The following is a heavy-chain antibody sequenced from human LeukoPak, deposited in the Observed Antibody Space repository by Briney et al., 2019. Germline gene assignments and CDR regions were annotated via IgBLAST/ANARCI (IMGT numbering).Heavy chain of an antibody. D-gene: IGHD1-7*01. V-gene: IGHV4-59*08. J-gene: IGHJ5*02. Sequence: KASETLSLTCTVSGGSISSYYWSWIRQPPGKGLEWIGYIYYSGSTNYNPSLKSRVTISVDTAKNQFSLKLSSVTAADTAVYYCARQELGWFDPWGQGTLVTVSS. CDR1: GGSISSYY. CDR2: IYYSGST. CDR3: ARQELGWFDP.